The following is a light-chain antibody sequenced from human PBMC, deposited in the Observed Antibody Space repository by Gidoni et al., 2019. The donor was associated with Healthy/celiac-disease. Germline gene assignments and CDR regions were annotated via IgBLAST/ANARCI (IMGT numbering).Light chain of an antibody. J-gene: IGKJ5*01. V-gene: IGKV3-15*01. CDR3: QQYNNWIT. CDR2: GAS. CDR1: QSVSSN. Sequence: EIVMTQSPATLSVSPGERATLSCRASQSVSSNLAWYQQKPGQAPRLLIYGASTRATGIPARFSGSGSGIEFTLTISSLQSEDFAVYYCQQYNNWITFXXXTRLEIK.